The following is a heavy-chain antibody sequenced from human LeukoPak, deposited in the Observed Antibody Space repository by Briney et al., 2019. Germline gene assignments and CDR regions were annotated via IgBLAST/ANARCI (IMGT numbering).Heavy chain of an antibody. CDR1: GGSISSYY. V-gene: IGHV4-59*01. CDR2: IYYSGST. Sequence: SETLSLTCTVSGGSISSYYWSWIRQPPGKGLEWIGYIYYSGSTNYNPSLKSRVTISVDTSKNQFSLKLSSVTAADTAVYYCAREGLGETYFEYWGRGILVTVFS. CDR3: AREGLGETYFEY. D-gene: IGHD3-10*01. J-gene: IGHJ4*02.